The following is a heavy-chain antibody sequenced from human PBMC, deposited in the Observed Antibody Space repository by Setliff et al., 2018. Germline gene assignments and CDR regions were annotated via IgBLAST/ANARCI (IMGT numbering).Heavy chain of an antibody. CDR1: GFTFSTYE. CDR3: ARYSSGWFFDY. J-gene: IGHJ4*02. D-gene: IGHD6-19*01. Sequence: LRLSCAASGFTFSTYEMNWVRQAPGRGLEWVSYISSSGSTIYYVDSVKGRFTISRDNAKNSLYLQMNSLRAEDTAVYYCARYSSGWFFDYWGQGTPVTVSS. CDR2: ISSSGSTI. V-gene: IGHV3-48*03.